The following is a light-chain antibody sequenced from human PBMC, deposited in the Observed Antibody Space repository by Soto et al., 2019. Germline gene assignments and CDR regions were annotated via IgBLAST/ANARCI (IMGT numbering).Light chain of an antibody. V-gene: IGKV1-5*01. CDR2: DAS. CDR1: QSISSW. CDR3: QQYSSYSYT. Sequence: DIQMTQSPSTLSASVGDRVTITCRASQSISSWLAWYQQKPGKAPNLLIYDASILASGVPSRFSGSGSGTEFTLTISSLQPDDFATYYCQQYSSYSYTFGQGTKLEIK. J-gene: IGKJ2*01.